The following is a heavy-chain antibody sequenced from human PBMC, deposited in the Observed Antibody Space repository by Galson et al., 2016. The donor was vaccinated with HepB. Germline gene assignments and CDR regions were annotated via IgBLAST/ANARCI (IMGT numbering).Heavy chain of an antibody. J-gene: IGHJ4*02. CDR3: AKGYGVFDY. D-gene: IGHD3-3*01. CDR2: ISYYGRNE. V-gene: IGHV3-30*18. CDR1: GFTFSSYG. Sequence: SLRLSCAASGFTFSSYGMHWVRQAPGKGLEWVAVISYYGRNEYYADSVKGRFTISRDNSMNTLYLQMNSLRAQDTAVYYCAKGYGVFDYWGQGTLVTVSS.